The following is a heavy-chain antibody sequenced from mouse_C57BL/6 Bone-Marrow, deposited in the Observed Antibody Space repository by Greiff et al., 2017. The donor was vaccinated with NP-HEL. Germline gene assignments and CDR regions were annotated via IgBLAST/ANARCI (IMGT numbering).Heavy chain of an antibody. V-gene: IGHV1-55*01. Sequence: QVQLQQPGAELVKPGASVKMSCKASGYTFTSYWITWVKQRPGQGLEWIGDIYPGSGSTNYNEKFKSKATLTVDTSSSTAYMQLSSLTSEDSAVYYCARDSWGYWYFDGWGTGTTVTVSS. J-gene: IGHJ1*03. CDR2: IYPGSGST. D-gene: IGHD2-12*01. CDR1: GYTFTSYW. CDR3: ARDSWGYWYFDG.